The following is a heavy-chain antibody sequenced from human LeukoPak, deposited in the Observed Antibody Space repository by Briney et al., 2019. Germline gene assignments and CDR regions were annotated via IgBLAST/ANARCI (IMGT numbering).Heavy chain of an antibody. D-gene: IGHD5-18*01. CDR3: ARAPRGYSYGYDY. J-gene: IGHJ4*02. Sequence: SETLSLTCAVYGGSFSGYYWSWIRQPPGKGLEWIGEINHSGSTNYNPSLKSRVTISVDTSKSQFSLKLSSVTAADTAVYYCARAPRGYSYGYDYWGQGTLVTVSS. CDR2: INHSGST. CDR1: GGSFSGYY. V-gene: IGHV4-34*01.